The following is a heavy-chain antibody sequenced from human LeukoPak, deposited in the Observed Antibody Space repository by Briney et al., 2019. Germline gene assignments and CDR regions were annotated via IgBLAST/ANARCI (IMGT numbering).Heavy chain of an antibody. D-gene: IGHD1-26*01. CDR3: ARGRGELRITYYFDY. J-gene: IGHJ4*02. Sequence: ASVKVSCKASGYTFTSYGISWVRQAPGQGLEWMEWISAYNGNTNYAQKLQGRVTMTTDTSTSTAYMELRSLRSDDTAVYYCARGRGELRITYYFDYWGQGTLVTVSS. CDR2: ISAYNGNT. V-gene: IGHV1-18*01. CDR1: GYTFTSYG.